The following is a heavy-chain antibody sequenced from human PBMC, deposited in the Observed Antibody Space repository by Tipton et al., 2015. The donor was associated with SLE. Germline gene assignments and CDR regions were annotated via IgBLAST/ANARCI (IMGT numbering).Heavy chain of an antibody. CDR3: ARVPDCSSTGCPCDY. Sequence: PGLVKPSETLSLTCAVSGYSISSGYYWGWIRQPPGQGLEWIGSIYHSGSTYYNPSLKSRVTISVDTSKNQFSLKLSSVTAADTAVYYCARVPDCSSTGCPCDYWGQGTLVTVSS. V-gene: IGHV4-38-2*01. J-gene: IGHJ4*02. CDR1: GYSISSGYY. CDR2: IYHSGST. D-gene: IGHD2-2*01.